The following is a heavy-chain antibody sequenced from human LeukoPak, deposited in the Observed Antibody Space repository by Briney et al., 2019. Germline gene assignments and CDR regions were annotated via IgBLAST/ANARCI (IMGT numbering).Heavy chain of an antibody. CDR3: ARDPSSRGGFDY. J-gene: IGHJ4*02. Sequence: GGSLRLSCAASGFTFSIYTVNWVRQAPGKGLGWVSSISGSNTYIYYADSVKGRFTISRDNAKNSLYLQMNSLRGEDTAVYYCARDPSSRGGFDYWGQGTLVTVSS. D-gene: IGHD6-13*01. CDR2: ISGSNTYI. CDR1: GFTFSIYT. V-gene: IGHV3-21*01.